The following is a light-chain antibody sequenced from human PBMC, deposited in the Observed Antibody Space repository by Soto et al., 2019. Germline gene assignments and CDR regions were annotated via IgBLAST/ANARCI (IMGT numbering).Light chain of an antibody. Sequence: DIQMTQSPSTLSASIGDRVTITCRASQSIDTSLAWYQQKPGKAPKLLIYKASSLQSGVPSRFSGSGSGTDFTLTISRLQPDDFATYSCQHYNAYSRTFGQGTKVEVK. CDR2: KAS. CDR3: QHYNAYSRT. J-gene: IGKJ1*01. V-gene: IGKV1-5*03. CDR1: QSIDTS.